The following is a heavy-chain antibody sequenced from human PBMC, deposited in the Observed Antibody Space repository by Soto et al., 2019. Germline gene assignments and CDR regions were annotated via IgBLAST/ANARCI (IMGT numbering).Heavy chain of an antibody. V-gene: IGHV4-4*02. CDR3: ARETFVAAAGMGIDY. J-gene: IGHJ4*02. D-gene: IGHD6-13*01. CDR2: IYHSGST. CDR1: GGSISSSNW. Sequence: PSETLSLTCAVSGGSISSSNWWSWVRQPPGKGLEWIGEIYHSGSTNYNPSVKSRVTISVDKSKNQFSLKLSSVTAADTAVYYCARETFVAAAGMGIDYWGQGTLVTVSS.